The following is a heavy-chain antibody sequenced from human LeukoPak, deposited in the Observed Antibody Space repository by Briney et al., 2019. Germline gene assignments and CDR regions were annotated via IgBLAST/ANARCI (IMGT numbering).Heavy chain of an antibody. CDR2: LDPHSGDT. J-gene: IGHJ6*03. Sequence: ASLKVSYKASGYSFSNFDVNWVRQAAGQGPEWMGRLDPHSGDTDYVQKFQGRVIMTKNTSINTAYLELRSLTSEDTAVYYCARSRRGYYMDVWGRGTTVTVSS. V-gene: IGHV1-8*01. CDR3: ARSRRGYYMDV. CDR1: GYSFSNFD. D-gene: IGHD3-10*01.